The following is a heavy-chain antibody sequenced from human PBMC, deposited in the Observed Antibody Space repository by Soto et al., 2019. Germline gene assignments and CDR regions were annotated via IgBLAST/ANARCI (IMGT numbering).Heavy chain of an antibody. J-gene: IGHJ6*02. CDR1: GFTFSSYG. Sequence: QVQLVESGGGVVQPGRSLRLSCAASGFTFSSYGMHWVRQAPGKGLEWVTVISYDGSNKYYADSVKGRFTISRDNSKNTLYLQMNSLRAEDTAGYYCARGRNTYSLDYGMYVWGQGTTVTVSS. CDR3: ARGRNTYSLDYGMYV. CDR2: ISYDGSNK. V-gene: IGHV3-30*03. D-gene: IGHD2-21*01.